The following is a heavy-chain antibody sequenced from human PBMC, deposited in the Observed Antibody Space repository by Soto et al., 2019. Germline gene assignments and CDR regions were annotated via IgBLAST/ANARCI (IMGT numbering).Heavy chain of an antibody. V-gene: IGHV1-69*14. Sequence: QVQLVQSGADVKKPGSSVKVSCEVSGGTFSNYAFTWVRQGPGQGLEWMGGIIPIFGTANYARQFKGRVAISADKSTTSTYMELSNLTSEDTAVYYCARVAETGYTSGWYYFDYWGQGSLVTVPS. CDR2: IIPIFGTA. D-gene: IGHD6-19*01. CDR1: GGTFSNYA. CDR3: ARVAETGYTSGWYYFDY. J-gene: IGHJ4*02.